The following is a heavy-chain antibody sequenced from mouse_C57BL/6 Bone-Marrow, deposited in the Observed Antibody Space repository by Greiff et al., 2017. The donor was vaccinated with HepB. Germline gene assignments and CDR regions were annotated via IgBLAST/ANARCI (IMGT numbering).Heavy chain of an antibody. Sequence: QVTLKVSGPGILQSSQTLSLTCSFSGFSLSTSGMGVSWIRQPSGKGLEWLAHIYWDDDKRYNPSLKSRLTVPKDNSRNQVFLQITSVDTADTATYYCARSPDGYYPAWFAYWGQGTLVTVSA. CDR3: ARSPDGYYPAWFAY. CDR2: IYWDDDK. CDR1: GFSLSTSGMG. V-gene: IGHV8-12*01. J-gene: IGHJ3*01. D-gene: IGHD2-3*01.